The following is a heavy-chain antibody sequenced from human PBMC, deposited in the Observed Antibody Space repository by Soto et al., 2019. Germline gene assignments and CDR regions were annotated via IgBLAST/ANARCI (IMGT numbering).Heavy chain of an antibody. CDR2: ISDDGSKT. D-gene: IGHD3-9*01. J-gene: IGHJ4*02. Sequence: GGSLRLSCAGSGVTFRGYAVHWVRQTPGKGLEWVTVISDDGSKTYYADSVKGRFSVSSDDSTNMVFLQMSSLRSEDTAVYHCARAYQLTYYFDDWGPGTPVTVSS. V-gene: IGHV3-30*14. CDR3: ARAYQLTYYFDD. CDR1: GVTFRGYA.